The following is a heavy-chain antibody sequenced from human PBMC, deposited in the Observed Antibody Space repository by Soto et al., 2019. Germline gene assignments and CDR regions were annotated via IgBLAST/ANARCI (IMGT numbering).Heavy chain of an antibody. CDR3: ARSSGASSFTHVPDF. J-gene: IGHJ4*02. V-gene: IGHV4-31*03. CDR2: IYYSGRT. D-gene: IGHD5-12*01. CDR1: GGSISSVGYY. Sequence: SETLSLTCTVSGGSISSVGYYWSWIRQDPGKGLEWIGYIYYSGRTYCNPTLKSRVTISVDRSRNQFSLKLTSVTAADTAVYFCARSSGASSFTHVPDFWGQGTLVTVSS.